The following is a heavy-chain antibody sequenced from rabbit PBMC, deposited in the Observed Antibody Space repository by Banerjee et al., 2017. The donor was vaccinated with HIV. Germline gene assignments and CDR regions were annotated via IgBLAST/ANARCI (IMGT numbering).Heavy chain of an antibody. Sequence: QEQLEESGGGLVQPEGSLTLTCTASGFSFSSTYYMCWVRQAPGKGLELIACIYTDSDGTWYASWVNGRFTITRSTSLNTVDLKMTSLTAADTATYFCARDLAGVIGWNFNLWGQGTLVTVS. CDR2: IYTDSDGT. CDR3: ARDLAGVIGWNFNL. D-gene: IGHD4-1*01. CDR1: GFSFSSTYY. V-gene: IGHV1S43*01. J-gene: IGHJ4*01.